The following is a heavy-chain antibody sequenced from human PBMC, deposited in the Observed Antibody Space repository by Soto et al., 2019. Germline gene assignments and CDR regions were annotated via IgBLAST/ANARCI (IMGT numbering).Heavy chain of an antibody. V-gene: IGHV1-69*12. J-gene: IGHJ4*02. CDR1: GGTFSSYA. Sequence: QVQLVQSGAEVKKPGSSVKVSCKASGGTFSSYAISWVRQAPGQGLEWMGGIIPSFGTANYAQKFQGRVTITADEYTNIDYMELSSLRPEHTAVYYCARLQRKMDTSRDDSFDYWGEGTQVTVSS. CDR3: ARLQRKMDTSRDDSFDY. D-gene: IGHD5-18*01. CDR2: IIPSFGTA.